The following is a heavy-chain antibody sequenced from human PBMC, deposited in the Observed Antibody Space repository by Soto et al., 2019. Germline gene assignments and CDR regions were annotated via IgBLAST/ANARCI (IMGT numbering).Heavy chain of an antibody. Sequence: GPMKGSFKASCYTFTSHGISWVGQAPGQRLEWMGWISAYNGNTNYAQKLQGRVTMTTDTSTSTAYMELRSLRSDDTAVYYCARVTTAPWGLGLVAFDIWGQGTMVTVSS. CDR3: ARVTTAPWGLGLVAFDI. V-gene: IGHV1-18*01. D-gene: IGHD7-27*01. J-gene: IGHJ3*02. CDR1: CYTFTSHG. CDR2: ISAYNGNT.